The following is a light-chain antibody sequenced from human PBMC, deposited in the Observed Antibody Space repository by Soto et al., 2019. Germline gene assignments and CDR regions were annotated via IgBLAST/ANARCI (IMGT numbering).Light chain of an antibody. CDR1: QDIRKY. CDR3: QHYDNRPPFT. J-gene: IGKJ3*01. Sequence: DIQMTQSPSSLSASVGDRVTITCQASQDIRKYLNWYQQKPGRAPKLLIYGASNLETGVPPRFSGSGYGTDFTFTSSSLQPEDLATYYCQHYDNRPPFTFGPGTKVAIK. V-gene: IGKV1-33*01. CDR2: GAS.